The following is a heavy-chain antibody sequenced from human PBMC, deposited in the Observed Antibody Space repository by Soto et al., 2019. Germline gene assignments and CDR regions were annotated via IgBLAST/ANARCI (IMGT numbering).Heavy chain of an antibody. Sequence: ASVKVSCKASGYTFTGYDINWVRQATGQGREGMGWMNPNSGNTGYAQKFQGRVTMTRNTSISTAYMELSGLRSEDTAVYYCARGTYYDFWSGLGLWVDDAFDIWGQGTMVTVSS. J-gene: IGHJ3*02. V-gene: IGHV1-8*01. CDR2: MNPNSGNT. D-gene: IGHD3-3*01. CDR1: GYTFTGYD. CDR3: ARGTYYDFWSGLGLWVDDAFDI.